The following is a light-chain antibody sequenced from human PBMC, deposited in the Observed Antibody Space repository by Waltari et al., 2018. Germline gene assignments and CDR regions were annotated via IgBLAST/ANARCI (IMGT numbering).Light chain of an antibody. CDR1: QSVDSN. Sequence: EIVMTQSPATLSVSPGERATLSCRASQSVDSNLAWYQQKPGQPPRLLLYGASTRATGVPASFSGSGSGTEFTLTISSLQSADFAVYYCQQYYNWPYTFGQGTKLEIK. V-gene: IGKV3-15*01. J-gene: IGKJ2*01. CDR2: GAS. CDR3: QQYYNWPYT.